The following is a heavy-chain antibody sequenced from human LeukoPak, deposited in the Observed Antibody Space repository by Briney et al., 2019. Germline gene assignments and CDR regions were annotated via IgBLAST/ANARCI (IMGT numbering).Heavy chain of an antibody. CDR2: IYYSGST. CDR3: ARIDTVVLPSTMFDY. D-gene: IGHD2-2*01. V-gene: IGHV4-39*01. Sequence: SETLSLTCTVSGGSISSSSYYWGWIRQPPGKGLEWIGSIYYSGSTYYNPSLKSRVTISVDTSRNQFSLKLSSVTAADTALYYCARIDTVVLPSTMFDYWGQGTLVTVSS. CDR1: GGSISSSSYY. J-gene: IGHJ4*02.